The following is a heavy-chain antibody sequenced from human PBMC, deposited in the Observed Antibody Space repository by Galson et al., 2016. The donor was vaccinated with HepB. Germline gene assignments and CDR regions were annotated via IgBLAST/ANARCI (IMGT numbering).Heavy chain of an antibody. V-gene: IGHV3-48*02. CDR1: GFTFNTYS. J-gene: IGHJ4*02. CDR2: ISSSSSTI. D-gene: IGHD1-26*01. CDR3: ARDPWVDY. Sequence: SLRLSCAASGFTFNTYSMNWVRQAPGKGLEWVSHISSSSSTIKYADSVTGRFTISRDNAKNSLYLQMNSLRDEDTAVYYCARDPWVDYWGQGTLVTVSS.